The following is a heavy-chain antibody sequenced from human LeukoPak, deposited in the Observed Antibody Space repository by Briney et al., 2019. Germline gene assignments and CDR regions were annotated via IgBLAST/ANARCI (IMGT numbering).Heavy chain of an antibody. J-gene: IGHJ6*03. D-gene: IGHD2-15*01. V-gene: IGHV3-21*01. CDR1: GFTFSSYS. CDR3: AKVMPPGRIRFYSYYMDV. CDR2: ISSSSSYI. Sequence: GGSLRLSCAASGFTFSSYSMNWVRQAPGKGLEWVSSISSSSSYIYYADSVKGRFTISRDKSKNTLSLQMNGLRVEDTAVYYCAKVMPPGRIRFYSYYMDVWGKGTTVTVS.